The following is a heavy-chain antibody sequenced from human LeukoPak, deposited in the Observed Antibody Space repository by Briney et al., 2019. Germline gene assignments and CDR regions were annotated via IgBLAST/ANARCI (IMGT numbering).Heavy chain of an antibody. Sequence: GGSLRLSCAASGFTFSSFGMNWVRQAPGKGLEWVSYISSSGSTIHYADSVKGRFTISRDNAKNSLYLRMNSLRAEDTAVYYCARDRHRYSYDTGGYPPYWGQGTLVTVSS. CDR1: GFTFSSFG. CDR2: ISSSGSTI. D-gene: IGHD3-22*01. J-gene: IGHJ4*02. CDR3: ARDRHRYSYDTGGYPPY. V-gene: IGHV3-48*04.